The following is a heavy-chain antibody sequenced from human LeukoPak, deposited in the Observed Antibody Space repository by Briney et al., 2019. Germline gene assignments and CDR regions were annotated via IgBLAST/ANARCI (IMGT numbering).Heavy chain of an antibody. Sequence: PGGSLRLSCAASGFTFSSYAMHWVRQAPGKGLEWVAVISYDGSNKYYADSVKGRFTISRDNAKNTVYLQMNSLRAEDTAVYYCARGGYGSIDYWGQGTLVTVSS. CDR3: ARGGYGSIDY. D-gene: IGHD4-17*01. CDR2: ISYDGSNK. CDR1: GFTFSSYA. J-gene: IGHJ4*02. V-gene: IGHV3-30-3*01.